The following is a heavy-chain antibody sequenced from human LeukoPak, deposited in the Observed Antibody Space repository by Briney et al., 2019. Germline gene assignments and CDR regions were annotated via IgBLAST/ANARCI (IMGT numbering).Heavy chain of an antibody. D-gene: IGHD3-22*01. J-gene: IGHJ4*02. CDR3: ARGQKSAYYFDSSGYRFYYFDY. V-gene: IGHV3-21*01. Sequence: GGSLRLSCAASGFTFSSYSMNWVRQAPGKGLEWVSSISSSSSYIYYADSVKGRFTISRDNAKNSLYLQMNSLRAEATAVYHCARGQKSAYYFDSSGYRFYYFDYWGQGTLVTVSS. CDR2: ISSSSSYI. CDR1: GFTFSSYS.